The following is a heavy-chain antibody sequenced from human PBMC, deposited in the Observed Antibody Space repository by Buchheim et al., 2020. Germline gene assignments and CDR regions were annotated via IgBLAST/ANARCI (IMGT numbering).Heavy chain of an antibody. V-gene: IGHV3-30*18. CDR2: ISYDGSNE. Sequence: QVQLVESGGGVVQPGGSLRLSCAASGFTFSINGMHWVRQAPGKGLEWVAGISYDGSNEYYVESVKGRFIISRDNSKKTVYLQMNSLGAEDTAVYYCAKATNYYDTSTPDYWGQGTL. J-gene: IGHJ4*02. D-gene: IGHD3-22*01. CDR1: GFTFSING. CDR3: AKATNYYDTSTPDY.